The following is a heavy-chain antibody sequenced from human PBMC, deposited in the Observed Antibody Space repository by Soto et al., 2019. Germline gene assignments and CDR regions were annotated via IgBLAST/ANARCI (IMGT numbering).Heavy chain of an antibody. CDR2: IYYSGDA. D-gene: IGHD2-21*01. Sequence: QVQLQESGPGVVRSSETLTLTCSVSGDSITTGGFYWSWARLLPGKGLQWLGYIYYSGDAYYNPTLQSRVSISLYASENQFSPKMTSLTAAGSEVYYCASGTFSSIFFNFSGPGRLVTVS. CDR3: ASGTFSSIFFNF. CDR1: GDSITTGGFY. V-gene: IGHV4-31*03. J-gene: IGHJ4*02.